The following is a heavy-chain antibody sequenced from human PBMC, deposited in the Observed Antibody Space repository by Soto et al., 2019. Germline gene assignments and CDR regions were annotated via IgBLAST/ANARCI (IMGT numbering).Heavy chain of an antibody. D-gene: IGHD4-17*01. J-gene: IGHJ4*02. V-gene: IGHV4-59*01. Sequence: SETLSLTCTVSGGSISRYYWTWIRQPPGNGLEWIGYISDSGVTIYSPSLKSRVTISVDTSKNQFSLKLTSVTAADTAVYYCARNGVFGVMHSYWGQGTQVTVPQ. CDR2: ISDSGVT. CDR3: ARNGVFGVMHSY. CDR1: GGSISRYY.